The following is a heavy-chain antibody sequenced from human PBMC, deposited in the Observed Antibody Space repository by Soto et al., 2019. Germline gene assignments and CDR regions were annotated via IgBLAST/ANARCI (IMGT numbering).Heavy chain of an antibody. D-gene: IGHD1-26*01. V-gene: IGHV4-38-2*01. Sequence: SETLSLTCAVSGFSISSGYYWGWIRQPPGKGLEWIGRIYHNGNTNYNPPLKSRVTISVDTSKNQFSPKLTSVIAADTAVYYCARVYGTVGARAYYYYGLDVWGQGTTVTVPS. CDR1: GFSISSGYY. J-gene: IGHJ6*02. CDR2: IYHNGNT. CDR3: ARVYGTVGARAYYYYGLDV.